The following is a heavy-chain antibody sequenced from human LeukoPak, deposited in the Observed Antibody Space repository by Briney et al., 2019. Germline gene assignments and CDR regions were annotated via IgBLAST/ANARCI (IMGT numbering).Heavy chain of an antibody. V-gene: IGHV3-30*18. CDR2: ISYDGSNK. Sequence: GGSLRLSCAASGFTFSSYGMHWVRQAPGKGLEWVAVISYDGSNKYHADSVKGRFTISRDNSKNTLYLQMNSLRAEDTAVYYCAEVGRRGYSGYDYFDYWGQGTLVTVSS. J-gene: IGHJ4*02. CDR1: GFTFSSYG. D-gene: IGHD5-12*01. CDR3: AEVGRRGYSGYDYFDY.